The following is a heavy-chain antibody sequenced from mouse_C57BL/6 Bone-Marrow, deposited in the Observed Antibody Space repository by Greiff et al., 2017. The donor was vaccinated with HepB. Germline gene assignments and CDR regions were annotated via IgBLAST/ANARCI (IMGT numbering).Heavy chain of an antibody. J-gene: IGHJ4*01. D-gene: IGHD2-3*01. V-gene: IGHV2-2*01. Sequence: QVQLQQSGPGLVQPSQSLSITCTVSGFSLTSYGVHWVRQSPGKGLEWLGVIWSGGSTDYNAAFISRLSISKDNSKSQVFFKMNSLQADDTAIYYCARREDGYYGVIYAMDYWGQGTSVTVSS. CDR1: GFSLTSYG. CDR3: ARREDGYYGVIYAMDY. CDR2: IWSGGST.